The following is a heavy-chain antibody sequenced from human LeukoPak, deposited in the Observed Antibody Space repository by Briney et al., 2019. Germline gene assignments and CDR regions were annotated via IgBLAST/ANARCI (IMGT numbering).Heavy chain of an antibody. V-gene: IGHV3-33*01. Sequence: GGSLRLSCAASGFTFSSYGMHWVRQAPGKGLEWVAVIWYDGSNKYYADSVKGRFTISRDNSKNTLYLKMNSLRAEDTAVYYCATGTTEYYFDYWGQGTLVTVSS. CDR3: ATGTTEYYFDY. CDR1: GFTFSSYG. CDR2: IWYDGSNK. J-gene: IGHJ4*02. D-gene: IGHD1-7*01.